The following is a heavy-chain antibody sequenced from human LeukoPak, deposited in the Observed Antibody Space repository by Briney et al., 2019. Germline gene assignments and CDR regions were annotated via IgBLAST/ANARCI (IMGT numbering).Heavy chain of an antibody. J-gene: IGHJ4*02. CDR1: GYTFTGYY. CDR2: INPNSGGT. CDR3: ARDRHYHDSSGYLHY. Sequence: ASVKVSCKASGYTFTGYYMHWVRQAPGQGLEWMGWINPNSGGTIYAQMFQVRVTMTWDTSISTAYMEVSRLRSDDTAVYYCARDRHYHDSSGYLHYWGQGTLVTVSS. V-gene: IGHV1-2*02. D-gene: IGHD3-22*01.